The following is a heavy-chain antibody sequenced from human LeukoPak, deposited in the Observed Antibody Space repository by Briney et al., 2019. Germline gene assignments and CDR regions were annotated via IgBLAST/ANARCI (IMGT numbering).Heavy chain of an antibody. J-gene: IGHJ4*02. V-gene: IGHV4-59*01. D-gene: IGHD6-13*01. CDR3: ARGPYSSSWLFDS. CDR2: IYSSGST. Sequence: KPSETLSLACTVSGGSISSDYWSWIRQPPGKGLEWIAYIYSSGSTNHNPSLKSRVTISVDTSKNQFSLKLSSVTPADTAVYYCARGPYSSSWLFDSWGQGTLVTVSS. CDR1: GGSISSDY.